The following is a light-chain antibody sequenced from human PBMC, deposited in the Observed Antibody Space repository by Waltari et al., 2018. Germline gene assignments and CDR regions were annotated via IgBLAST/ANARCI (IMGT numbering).Light chain of an antibody. J-gene: IGLJ1*01. CDR2: DDT. Sequence: SYELTQPPSVSVSPGQTARITCSGHELPRKYAYWFQQKSGQAPRLVIYDDTKRPSEIPERFSGSSSGTVATLTITGAQVDDEADYYCYSSDTTGLRVFGSGTTVVVL. CDR1: ELPRKY. CDR3: YSSDTTGLRV. V-gene: IGLV3-10*01.